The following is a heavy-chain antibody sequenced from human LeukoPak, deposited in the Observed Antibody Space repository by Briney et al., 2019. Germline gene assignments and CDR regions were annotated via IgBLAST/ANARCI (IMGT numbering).Heavy chain of an antibody. J-gene: IGHJ6*02. V-gene: IGHV4-59*01. CDR1: GGSISSYY. CDR2: IYYSGST. D-gene: IGHD2-2*01. CDR3: ARGGPVPGYYYYYYGMDV. Sequence: SETLSPTCTVSGGSISSYYWSWIRQPPGKGLEWIGYIYYSGSTNYNPSLKSRVTISVDTSKNQFSLKLSSVTAADTAVYYCARGGPVPGYYYYYYGMDVWGQGTTVTVSS.